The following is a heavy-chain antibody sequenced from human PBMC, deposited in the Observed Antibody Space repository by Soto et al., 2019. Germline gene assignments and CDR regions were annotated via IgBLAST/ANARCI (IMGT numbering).Heavy chain of an antibody. J-gene: IGHJ4*02. D-gene: IGHD6-19*01. V-gene: IGHV4-39*01. Sequence: SETLSHTCTVSGGSIISSGYYWGWIRQPPGKGLEWIGTIYYSGTTNYNPSLKSRVTISVDTSKNQFSLKLSSLTAADTAVYYCVRQIAQWLVPGIDYWGQGTLVTVSS. CDR3: VRQIAQWLVPGIDY. CDR2: IYYSGTT. CDR1: GGSIISSGYY.